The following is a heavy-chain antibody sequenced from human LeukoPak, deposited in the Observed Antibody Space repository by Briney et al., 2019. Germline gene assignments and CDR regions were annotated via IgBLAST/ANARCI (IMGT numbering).Heavy chain of an antibody. Sequence: KPGESLKISWKGSGSSFTSYWIGWVSQMPGKGLEWMAIIYPGDSDTRYSPSFQGQVTITADKSISTAYLQWSSMKASDTAVYYCARHHAAAGRGHFDYWGQGTLVTVSS. CDR1: GSSFTSYW. CDR3: ARHHAAAGRGHFDY. V-gene: IGHV5-51*01. J-gene: IGHJ4*02. D-gene: IGHD6-13*01. CDR2: IYPGDSDT.